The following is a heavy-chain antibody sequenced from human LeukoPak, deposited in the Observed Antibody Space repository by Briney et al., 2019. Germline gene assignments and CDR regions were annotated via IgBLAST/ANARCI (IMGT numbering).Heavy chain of an antibody. CDR2: INDSGST. D-gene: IGHD3-10*01. CDR3: ARGFLGDYFGSGSYYVFDY. V-gene: IGHV4-34*01. J-gene: IGHJ4*02. CDR1: GGSFSGHY. Sequence: TSETLSLTCAVYGGSFSGHYWSWIRQPPGKGLEWIGEINDSGSTEGNPSLKSRVTMSEDTSKNQFSLKLSSVTAADTAVYYCARGFLGDYFGSGSYYVFDYWGQGTLVTVSS.